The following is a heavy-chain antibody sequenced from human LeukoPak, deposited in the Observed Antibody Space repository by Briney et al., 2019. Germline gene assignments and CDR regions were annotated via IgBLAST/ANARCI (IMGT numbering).Heavy chain of an antibody. CDR3: ARSYYDILTGYRSYYFDY. Sequence: GGSLRLSCAASGFTVSSNYMSWVRQAPGKGLEWVSVIYSGGRTYYADSVKGRFTISRDNSKNTLYLQMNSLRAEDTAVYYCARSYYDILTGYRSYYFDYWGQGTLVTVSS. CDR1: GFTVSSNY. J-gene: IGHJ4*02. CDR2: IYSGGRT. V-gene: IGHV3-66*01. D-gene: IGHD3-9*01.